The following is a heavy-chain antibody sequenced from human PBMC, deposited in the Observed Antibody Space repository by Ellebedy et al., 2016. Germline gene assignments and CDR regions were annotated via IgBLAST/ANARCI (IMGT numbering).Heavy chain of an antibody. V-gene: IGHV4-34*01. J-gene: IGHJ5*02. CDR1: GGSFSGYY. CDR3: ARGVGSGWFDP. CDR2: INHSGST. D-gene: IGHD2-15*01. Sequence: SETLSLTCAVYGGSFSGYYWSWIRQPPGKGLEWIGEINHSGSTNYNPSLKSLVTISVDTSKNQFSLKLSSVTAADTAVYYCARGVGSGWFDPWGQGTLVTVSS.